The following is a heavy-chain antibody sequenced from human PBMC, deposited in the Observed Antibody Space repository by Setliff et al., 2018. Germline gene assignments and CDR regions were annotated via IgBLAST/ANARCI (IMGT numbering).Heavy chain of an antibody. D-gene: IGHD6-13*01. CDR3: ARDSYTSPDY. Sequence: GGSLRLSCAASRFTFSTYSMNWVRQVPGKGLEWVSSISSSGSYIYYADSVKGRFTISRDNAKNSLYLQMNSLRAEDTAVYYCARDSYTSPDYWGQGTLVTVSS. CDR2: ISSSGSYI. V-gene: IGHV3-21*01. CDR1: RFTFSTYS. J-gene: IGHJ4*02.